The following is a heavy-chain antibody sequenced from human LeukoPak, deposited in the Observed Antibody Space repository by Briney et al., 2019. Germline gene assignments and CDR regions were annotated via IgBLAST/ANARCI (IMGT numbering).Heavy chain of an antibody. CDR1: GFTLSSYA. CDR2: ISYDGSNK. J-gene: IGHJ4*02. V-gene: IGHV3-30*04. D-gene: IGHD6-13*01. Sequence: GGSLRLSCAASGFTLSSYAMHWVRQAPGKGLEWVAVISYDGSNKYYADSVKGRFTISRDNSKNTLYLQMNSLRAEDTAVYYCARGVSSSWHSQVDYWGQGTLVTVSS. CDR3: ARGVSSSWHSQVDY.